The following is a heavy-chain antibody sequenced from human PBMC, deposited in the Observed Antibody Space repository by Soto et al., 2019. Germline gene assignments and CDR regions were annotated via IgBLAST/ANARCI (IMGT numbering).Heavy chain of an antibody. D-gene: IGHD2-2*02. CDR1: GYTFTSYY. Sequence: QVQLVQSGAEVKKPGASVKVSCKASGYTFTSYYMHWVRQAPGQGLEWMGIINPSGGSTSYAQKFQGRVTMNRDTSKSTGYMELSSLRSEDTAVYYCARMEVVVVPAAKPLDYWGQGTLVTVSS. J-gene: IGHJ4*02. CDR2: INPSGGST. V-gene: IGHV1-46*03. CDR3: ARMEVVVVPAAKPLDY.